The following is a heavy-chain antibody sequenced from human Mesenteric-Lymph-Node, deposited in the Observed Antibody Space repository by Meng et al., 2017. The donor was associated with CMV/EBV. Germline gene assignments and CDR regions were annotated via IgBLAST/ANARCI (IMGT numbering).Heavy chain of an antibody. CDR1: GFTFSDHY. Sequence: LSCAASGFTFSDHYMDWVRQAPGKGLEWVGRTRNKANSYTTEYAASVKGRFTISRDDSKNSLYLQMNSLKTEDTAVYYCAARGQNDYWGQGTLVTVSS. CDR3: AARGQNDY. D-gene: IGHD1-26*01. J-gene: IGHJ4*02. CDR2: TRNKANSYTT. V-gene: IGHV3-72*01.